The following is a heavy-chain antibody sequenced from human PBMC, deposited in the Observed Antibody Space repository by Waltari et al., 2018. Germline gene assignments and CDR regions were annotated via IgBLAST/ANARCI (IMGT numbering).Heavy chain of an antibody. D-gene: IGHD4-4*01. J-gene: IGHJ6*02. CDR1: GFTFDDYA. CDR2: ISRNSDRI. Sequence: EVQLVESGGGLVQPGRSLRLSCAASGFTFDDYAMHWVGQAPGKGLEWVSGISRNSDRIGYADSVKGRFTISRDNAKNSLYLQMNSLRAEDTALYFCAKDGTTLKNYYGLDVWGQGTTVTVSS. V-gene: IGHV3-9*01. CDR3: AKDGTTLKNYYGLDV.